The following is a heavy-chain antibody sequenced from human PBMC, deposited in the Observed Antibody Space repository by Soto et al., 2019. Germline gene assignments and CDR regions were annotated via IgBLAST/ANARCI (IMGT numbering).Heavy chain of an antibody. CDR2: IYYSGST. CDR3: ARDIMGTNYYYYGMDV. V-gene: IGHV4-59*01. J-gene: IGHJ6*02. CDR1: GGSISSYY. Sequence: SETLSLTCTVSGGSISSYYWSWIRQPPGKGLEWIGYIYYSGSTNYNPSLKSRVTISVDTSKNQFSLKLSSVTAADTAVYYCARDIMGTNYYYYGMDVPGQATTVTVSS. D-gene: IGHD2-8*01.